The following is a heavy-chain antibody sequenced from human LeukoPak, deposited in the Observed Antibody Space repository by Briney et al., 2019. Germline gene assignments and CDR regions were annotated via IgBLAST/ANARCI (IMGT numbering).Heavy chain of an antibody. D-gene: IGHD6-19*01. CDR2: INSDGSIT. CDR3: ARTVYSSGSYGEPATWYFDL. CDR1: GFTFSSYW. Sequence: GGSLILSCAASGFTFSSYWMHWVRQAPGKGLVCDSRINSDGSITRYADSVKGRFTLSRDNAKNTLYLQMNSLRVEDTAVYYCARTVYSSGSYGEPATWYFDLWGPGTLVTVSS. J-gene: IGHJ2*01. V-gene: IGHV3-74*01.